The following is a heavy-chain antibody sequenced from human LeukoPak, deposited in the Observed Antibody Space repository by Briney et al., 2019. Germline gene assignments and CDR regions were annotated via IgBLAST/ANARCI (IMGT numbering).Heavy chain of an antibody. V-gene: IGHV3-48*02. Sequence: GGSLRLSCAASGFIFNSYAMNWVRQAPGKGLEWVAYISISSDTIFYADSVKGRFTISRDNAKNSLYLQMNSLRDEDTAVYYCARVYSIAANYCDYWGLGTLVTVSS. J-gene: IGHJ4*02. CDR3: ARVYSIAANYCDY. CDR1: GFIFNSYA. D-gene: IGHD6-13*01. CDR2: ISISSDTI.